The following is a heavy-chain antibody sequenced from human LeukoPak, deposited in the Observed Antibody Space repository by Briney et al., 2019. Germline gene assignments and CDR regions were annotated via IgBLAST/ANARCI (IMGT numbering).Heavy chain of an antibody. V-gene: IGHV3-23*01. CDR2: ISGSGGST. CDR1: GFTVSSNY. J-gene: IGHJ3*02. CDR3: AKQRGYSYGDAFDI. D-gene: IGHD5-18*01. Sequence: PGGSLRLSCAASGFTVSSNYMSWVRQAPGKGLEWVSAISGSGGSTYYADSVKGRFTISRDNSKNTLYLQMNSLRAEDTAVYYCAKQRGYSYGDAFDIWGQGTMVTVSS.